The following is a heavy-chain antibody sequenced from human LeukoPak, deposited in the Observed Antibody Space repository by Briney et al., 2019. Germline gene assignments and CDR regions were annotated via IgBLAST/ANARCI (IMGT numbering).Heavy chain of an antibody. J-gene: IGHJ4*02. CDR1: DFTFSTFT. D-gene: IGHD1-14*01. V-gene: IGHV3-48*01. CDR2: VSSSSRTI. Sequence: GGSLRLSCAASDFTFSTFTMHWVRQAPGKGLEWVSSVSSSSRTINYADSVQGRYTVSRDNANNSMYLQINDLRREDTAVYYCARGSPRWGLDSWGQGTLVTVSS. CDR3: ARGSPRWGLDS.